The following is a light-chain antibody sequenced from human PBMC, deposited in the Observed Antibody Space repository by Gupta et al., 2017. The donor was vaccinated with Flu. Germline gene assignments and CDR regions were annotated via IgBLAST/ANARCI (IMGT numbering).Light chain of an antibody. CDR2: SNS. V-gene: IGLV1-44*01. CDR1: SSNIGSNT. CDR3: AAWDDSLSNWV. J-gene: IGLJ3*02. Sequence: GTHGQSVTISCSGRSSNIGSNTVNWYQQLPGAAPKLLIYSNSQRPSGVPDRFSGSKSGTSASLAISGLQSEDEADYYCAAWDDSLSNWVFAGGTKLTVL.